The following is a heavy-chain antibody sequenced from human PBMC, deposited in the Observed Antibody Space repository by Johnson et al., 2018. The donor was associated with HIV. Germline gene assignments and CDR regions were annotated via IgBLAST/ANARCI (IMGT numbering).Heavy chain of an antibody. J-gene: IGHJ3*02. CDR2: IKSKTDGGTT. V-gene: IGHV3-15*01. CDR3: TAHYRNASDI. CDR1: GFSFSNAW. Sequence: VQLVESGGGLVKPGESLRLSCAASGFSFSNAWMNWVRQAPGKGLEWVGRIKSKTDGGTTDYAAPVKGRFTLSRDDSKNTLFLQMNSLKTEDTALYYCTAHYRNASDIWGQGTMVTVSS. D-gene: IGHD1-26*01.